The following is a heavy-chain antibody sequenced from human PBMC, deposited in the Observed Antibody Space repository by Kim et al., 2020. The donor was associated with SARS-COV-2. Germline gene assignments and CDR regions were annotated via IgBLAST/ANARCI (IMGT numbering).Heavy chain of an antibody. D-gene: IGHD3-10*01. J-gene: IGHJ4*02. CDR3: ARPLRTYYYGSGSYQGFDY. V-gene: IGHV3-48*02. Sequence: GRFTISRDNAKNSLYLQMNSLRDEDTAVYYCARPLRTYYYGSGSYQGFDYWGQGTLVTVSS.